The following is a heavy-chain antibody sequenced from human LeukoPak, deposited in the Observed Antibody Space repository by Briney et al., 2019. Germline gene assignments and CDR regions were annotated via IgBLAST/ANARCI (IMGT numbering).Heavy chain of an antibody. V-gene: IGHV3-23*01. CDR3: ARDSVLLWFGALDY. CDR2: ISGSGGST. D-gene: IGHD3-10*01. Sequence: GGSLRLSCAASGFTFSSYAMSWVRQAPGKGLEWVSAISGSGGSTYYADSVKGRFTISRDNSKNTLYLQMNSLRAEDTAVYYCARDSVLLWFGALDYWGQGTLVTVSS. CDR1: GFTFSSYA. J-gene: IGHJ4*02.